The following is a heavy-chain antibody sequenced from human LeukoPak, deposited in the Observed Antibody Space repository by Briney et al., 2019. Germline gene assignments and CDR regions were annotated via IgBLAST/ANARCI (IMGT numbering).Heavy chain of an antibody. J-gene: IGHJ6*02. Sequence: GGSLRLSCAASGFTVSSNYMSWVRQAPGKGLEWVSVIHNDGSGTNYADSLKGRTTISRDNAKNTLYLQMTSLGAEDTGVYYCVRGGFGHAMDVWGQGTTVIVSS. CDR3: VRGGFGHAMDV. CDR2: IHNDGSGT. D-gene: IGHD3-10*01. CDR1: GFTVSSNY. V-gene: IGHV3-74*01.